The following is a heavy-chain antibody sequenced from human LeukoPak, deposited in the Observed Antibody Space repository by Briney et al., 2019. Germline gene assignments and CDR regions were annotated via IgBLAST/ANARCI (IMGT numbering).Heavy chain of an antibody. CDR3: ARTANFAAGYYIDY. CDR1: GFTFSSYT. CDR2: ISGSSRHK. V-gene: IGHV3-21*01. J-gene: IGHJ4*02. D-gene: IGHD6-13*01. Sequence: GSLRLSCAASGFTFSSYTMNWVRQAPGKGLEWVSSISGSSRHKYYADSVKGRFTISRDNAKNSLYLQMNSLRAEDTAVYYCARTANFAAGYYIDYWGQGTLVTISS.